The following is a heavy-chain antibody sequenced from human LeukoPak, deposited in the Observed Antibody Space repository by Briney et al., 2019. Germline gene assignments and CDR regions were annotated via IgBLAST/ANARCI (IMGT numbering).Heavy chain of an antibody. J-gene: IGHJ3*02. CDR1: GDSFTSYW. CDR2: IYPGDSDA. V-gene: IGHV5-51*01. Sequence: PGESLKISCKGSGDSFTSYWIGWVRQMPGKGLEWMGIIYPGDSDARYNPAFQGQVTISVDKSISTAYLQWGSVKASDTAMYYCARLRGDFGGNDGFEIWGQGTMVTVSS. D-gene: IGHD4-23*01. CDR3: ARLRGDFGGNDGFEI.